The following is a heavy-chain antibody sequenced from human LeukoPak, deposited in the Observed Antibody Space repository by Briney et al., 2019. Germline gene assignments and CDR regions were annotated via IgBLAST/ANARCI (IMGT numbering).Heavy chain of an antibody. V-gene: IGHV1-69*13. D-gene: IGHD3-16*01. CDR1: GGTFSSYA. J-gene: IGHJ3*02. CDR3: ARDIRGTDAFDI. Sequence: ASVKVSCKASGGTFSSYAISWVRQAPGQGLEWMGGIIPIFGTANYAQKFQGRVTITADESTSTAYMELSSLRSEDTAVYYCARDIRGTDAFDIWGQGTMVTVSS. CDR2: IIPIFGTA.